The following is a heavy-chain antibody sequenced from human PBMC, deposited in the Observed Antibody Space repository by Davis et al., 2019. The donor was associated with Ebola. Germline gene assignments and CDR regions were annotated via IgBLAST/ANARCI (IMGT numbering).Heavy chain of an antibody. CDR2: IYRDERT. CDR1: DFIVSDKY. CDR3: ARHVYGDFWYFDL. D-gene: IGHD4-17*01. J-gene: IGHJ2*01. Sequence: GESLKISCAASDFIVSDKYMSWVRQAPGQGPEWVSVIYRDERTYYANSVRGRFTISRDNSKNTIYLQMDSLRVDDTAMYYCARHVYGDFWYFDLWGRGTRVTVSS. V-gene: IGHV3-53*01.